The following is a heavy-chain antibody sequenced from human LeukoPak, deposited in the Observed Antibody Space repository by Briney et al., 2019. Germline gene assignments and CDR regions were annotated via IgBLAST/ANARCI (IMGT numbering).Heavy chain of an antibody. CDR1: GFTVTSNY. J-gene: IGHJ5*02. CDR3: ASLGYDILTGYPSWFDP. D-gene: IGHD3-9*01. V-gene: IGHV3-53*01. Sequence: PGGSLRISCAVSGFTVTSNYKSWVRQAPGKGLEWVSVVYSGGTTYYADSVKGRFAISRDNSKNTLYLQMNSLRAEDTAVYYCASLGYDILTGYPSWFDPWGQGTLVTVSS. CDR2: VYSGGTT.